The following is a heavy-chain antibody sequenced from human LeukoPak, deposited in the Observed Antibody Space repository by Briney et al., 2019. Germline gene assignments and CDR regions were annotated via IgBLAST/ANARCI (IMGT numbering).Heavy chain of an antibody. Sequence: GGSLRLSCAASHLTFTTYAMSWVRQAPGRGLEWVSSIGDSGVPTYYADSMKGRFTISRDNSQNTLYLQMNSLGADDTAVYYCAKVATWTYFDSWGQGTLVTVSS. D-gene: IGHD3/OR15-3a*01. J-gene: IGHJ4*02. CDR3: AKVATWTYFDS. CDR1: HLTFTTYA. CDR2: IGDSGVPT. V-gene: IGHV3-23*01.